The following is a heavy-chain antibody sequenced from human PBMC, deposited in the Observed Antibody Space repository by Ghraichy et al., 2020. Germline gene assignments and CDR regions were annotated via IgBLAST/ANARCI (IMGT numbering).Heavy chain of an antibody. Sequence: GGSLRLSCAASGFTFSSYSINWVRQAPGKGLEWVSVSSGSGGSTYYADSVKGRFTMSRDISKSTLYLQMNRLRAEDTAIYYCASGRCSGGSCPIDFWGQGTLVTVSS. CDR1: GFTFSSYS. CDR3: ASGRCSGGSCPIDF. CDR2: SSGSGGST. J-gene: IGHJ4*02. D-gene: IGHD2-15*01. V-gene: IGHV3-23*01.